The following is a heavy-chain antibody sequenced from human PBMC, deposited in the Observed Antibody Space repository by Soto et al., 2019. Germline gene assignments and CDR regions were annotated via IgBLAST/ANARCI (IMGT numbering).Heavy chain of an antibody. V-gene: IGHV1-8*01. CDR3: ARPIQYYFDTSAQSAWLDP. CDR1: GYTFTSYD. CDR2: MNPNSGNT. J-gene: IGHJ5*02. Sequence: ASVKVSCKASGYTFTSYDINWVRQATGQGFEYLGWMNPNSGNTGYVKKFQGRVTITADESTSTAYMELSSLRSEDTAVYYCARPIQYYFDTSAQSAWLDPWGQGTLVTVSS. D-gene: IGHD3-22*01.